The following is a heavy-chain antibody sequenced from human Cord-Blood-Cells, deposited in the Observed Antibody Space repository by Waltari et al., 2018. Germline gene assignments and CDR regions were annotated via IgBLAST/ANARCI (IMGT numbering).Heavy chain of an antibody. CDR2: VIAIFETA. D-gene: IGHD3-9*01. V-gene: IGHV1-69*01. J-gene: IGHJ5*02. CDR1: GGTFSSYA. Sequence: QVQLVQSGAEVKKPGSSVKVSCKASGGTFSSYAISWVRQALGHGLEGMGGVIAIFETANYAQKFQGRVTITAYEATSTAYMELSSRRSEDTAVYYCARVGEPYYDILTGYPNWFDPWGQGTLVTVSS. CDR3: ARVGEPYYDILTGYPNWFDP.